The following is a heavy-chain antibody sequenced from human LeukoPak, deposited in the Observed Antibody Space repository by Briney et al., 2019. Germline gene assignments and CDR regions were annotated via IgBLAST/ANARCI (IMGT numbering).Heavy chain of an antibody. J-gene: IGHJ4*02. D-gene: IGHD6-19*01. Sequence: PGGSLRLSCAASGFTVSSNYMSWVRQAPGKGLEWVSVIYSGGSTYYADSVKGRLTISRHNSKNTLYLQMNSLRAEDTAVYYCARGRPVAGLGYWGQGTLVTVSS. V-gene: IGHV3-53*04. CDR2: IYSGGST. CDR1: GFTVSSNY. CDR3: ARGRPVAGLGY.